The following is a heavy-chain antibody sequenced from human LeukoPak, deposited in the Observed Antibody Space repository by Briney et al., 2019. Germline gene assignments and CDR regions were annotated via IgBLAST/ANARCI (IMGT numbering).Heavy chain of an antibody. CDR3: ARGRAWNYDILTGYYTAPTYFDY. CDR1: GGSISSGGYS. CDR2: IYHSGST. V-gene: IGHV4-30-2*01. J-gene: IGHJ4*02. Sequence: SETLSLTCAVSGGSISSGGYSWSWIRQPPGKGLEWIGYIYHSGSTYYNPSLKSRVTISVDTSKNQFSLKLSSVTAADTAVYYCARGRAWNYDILTGYYTAPTYFDYWGQGTLVTVSS. D-gene: IGHD3-9*01.